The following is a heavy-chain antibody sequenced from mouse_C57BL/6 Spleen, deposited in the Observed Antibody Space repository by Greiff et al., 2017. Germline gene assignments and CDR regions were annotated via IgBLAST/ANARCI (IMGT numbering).Heavy chain of an antibody. V-gene: IGHV1-53*01. CDR1: GYTFTSYW. CDR3: ARSTMVTATVDY. CDR2: INPSNGGT. D-gene: IGHD2-2*01. Sequence: QVQLQQPGTELVKPGASVKLSCKASGYTFTSYWMHWVKQRPGQGLEWIGNINPSNGGTNYNEKFKSKDTLTVDKSSSTAYMQLSSLTSEDSAVYYCARSTMVTATVDYWGQGTTLTVSS. J-gene: IGHJ2*01.